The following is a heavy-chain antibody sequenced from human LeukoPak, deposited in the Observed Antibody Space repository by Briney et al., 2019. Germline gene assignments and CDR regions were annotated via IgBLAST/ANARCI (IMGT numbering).Heavy chain of an antibody. V-gene: IGHV1-69*05. D-gene: IGHD5-12*01. CDR1: GGTFSSYA. Sequence: ASVKVPCKASGGTFSSYAISWVRQAPGQGLEWMGGIIPIFGTANYAQKFQGRVTITTDESTSTAYMELSSLRSEDTAVYYCARAGRGSEFLADYWGQGTLVTVSS. CDR3: ARAGRGSEFLADY. CDR2: IIPIFGTA. J-gene: IGHJ4*02.